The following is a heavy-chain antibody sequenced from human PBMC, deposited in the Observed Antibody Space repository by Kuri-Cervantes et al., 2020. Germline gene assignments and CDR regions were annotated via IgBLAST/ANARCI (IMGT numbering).Heavy chain of an antibody. D-gene: IGHD4-11*01. V-gene: IGHV3-48*04. J-gene: IGHJ4*02. CDR2: ISTSGSPI. CDR1: GFTFSSYG. Sequence: GGSLRLSCAASGFTFSSYGMHWVRQVPGKGLEWVSYISTSGSPIYYADSVKGRFTISRDNAKSSLFLQMNSLRAEDTAVYYCARGSTRLDYWGQGTLVTVSS. CDR3: ARGSTRLDY.